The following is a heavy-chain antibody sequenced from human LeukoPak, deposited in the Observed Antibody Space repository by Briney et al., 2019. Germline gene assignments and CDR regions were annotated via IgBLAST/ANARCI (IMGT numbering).Heavy chain of an antibody. Sequence: SETLSLTCTVSGGSISSSSYYWGWIRQPPGKGLEWIGSIYYSGSTYYNPSLKSRVTISVDTSKNQFSLKLSSVTAADTAVYYCARGSGLLPLYYYGMDVWGQGTTVTVSS. CDR1: GGSISSSSYY. CDR3: ARGSGLLPLYYYGMDV. V-gene: IGHV4-39*07. D-gene: IGHD3-10*01. J-gene: IGHJ6*02. CDR2: IYYSGST.